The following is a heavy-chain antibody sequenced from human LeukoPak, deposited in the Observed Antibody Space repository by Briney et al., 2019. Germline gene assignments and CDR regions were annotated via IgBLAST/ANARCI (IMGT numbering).Heavy chain of an antibody. D-gene: IGHD6-25*01. V-gene: IGHV3-7*01. CDR1: GFTFSSYW. J-gene: IGHJ4*02. CDR2: MKRDGREK. CDR3: AKEAAPVFGH. Sequence: PGGSLRLSCAASGFTFSSYWMSWVRQAPGKGLEWVANMKRDGREKYYVDSVKGRFTISRDNAKNSLYLQMNSLRAEDTAIYYCAKEAAPVFGHWGQGTLVTVSS.